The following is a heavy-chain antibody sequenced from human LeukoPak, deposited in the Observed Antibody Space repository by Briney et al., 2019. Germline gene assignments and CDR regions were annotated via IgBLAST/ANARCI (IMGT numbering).Heavy chain of an antibody. J-gene: IGHJ4*02. CDR1: GFTFSSYG. CDR3: AKSLRYFDCLRKPKFDY. CDR2: ISGSGGST. Sequence: AGSLRLSCAASGFTFSSYGMSWVRQAPGKGLEWVSAISGSGGSTYYADSVKGRFTISRDNSKNTLYLQMNSLRAEDTAVYYCAKSLRYFDCLRKPKFDYWGQGTLVTVSS. V-gene: IGHV3-23*01. D-gene: IGHD3-9*01.